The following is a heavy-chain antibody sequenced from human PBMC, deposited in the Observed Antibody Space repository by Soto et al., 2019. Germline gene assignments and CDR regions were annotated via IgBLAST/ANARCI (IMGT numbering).Heavy chain of an antibody. V-gene: IGHV1-69*13. J-gene: IGHJ6*02. D-gene: IGHD6-13*01. Sequence: GASVKVSCKASVGTVSSYAISWVRQAPGQRLEWMGGIIPIFGTANYAQKFQGRVTITADESTSTAYMELSSLRSEDTAVYYCASTQNIDSSSWYEGLPNYSNYYGMDVWGQGTTVTVSS. CDR1: VGTVSSYA. CDR2: IIPIFGTA. CDR3: ASTQNIDSSSWYEGLPNYSNYYGMDV.